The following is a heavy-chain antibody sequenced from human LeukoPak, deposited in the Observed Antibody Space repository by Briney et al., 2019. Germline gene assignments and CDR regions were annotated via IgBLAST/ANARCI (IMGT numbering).Heavy chain of an antibody. J-gene: IGHJ4*02. V-gene: IGHV3-21*01. CDR1: GFTFSSYS. CDR2: ISSSSSYI. D-gene: IGHD2-2*01. CDR3: ARYCSNDGIDY. Sequence: GGSLRPSCAASGFTFSSYSMNWVRQAPGKGLEWVSSISSSSSYIYYADSVKGRFTISRDNAKNSLYLQMNSLRAEDTAVYYCARYCSNDGIDYWGQGTLVTVSS.